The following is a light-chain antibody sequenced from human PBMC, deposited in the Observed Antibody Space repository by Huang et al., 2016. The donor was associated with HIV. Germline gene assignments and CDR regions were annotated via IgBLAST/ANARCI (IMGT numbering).Light chain of an antibody. CDR3: QQYNNWPPWT. CDR1: QSVSSN. J-gene: IGKJ1*01. Sequence: DIVLAQSPATLSVSPGERATLFCRASQSVSSNLAWYQQKRGQAPRLLMYGASSRANGSAARFSGSWAGTEFTLTISSLQSEDFAVYYCQQYNNWPPWTFGQGTKVEIK. CDR2: GAS. V-gene: IGKV3-15*01.